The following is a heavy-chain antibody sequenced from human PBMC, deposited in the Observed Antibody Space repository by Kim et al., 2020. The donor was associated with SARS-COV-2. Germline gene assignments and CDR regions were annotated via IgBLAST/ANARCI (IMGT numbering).Heavy chain of an antibody. CDR2: ISYDGSKK. Sequence: GGSLRLSCAASGFTFSSYGMHWVRQAPGKGLEWVAVISYDGSKKYYADSVKGRFTISRDNSKNTLYLQMNSLRAEDTAVYYCAKDFREGYNFGYWGQGTLVTVSS. V-gene: IGHV3-30*18. J-gene: IGHJ4*02. CDR3: AKDFREGYNFGY. D-gene: IGHD5-12*01. CDR1: GFTFSSYG.